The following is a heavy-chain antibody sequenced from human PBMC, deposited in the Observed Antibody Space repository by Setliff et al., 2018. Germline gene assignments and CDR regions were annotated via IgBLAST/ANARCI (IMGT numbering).Heavy chain of an antibody. V-gene: IGHV3-7*01. J-gene: IGHJ3*02. D-gene: IGHD6-13*01. CDR3: ATSIAAAALHDAFDI. Sequence: PGESLKISCAASGFTFSSYWMSWVRQAPGKGLEWVANIKQDGSEKYYVDSVKGRFTISRDNAKNSLYLQMNSLRAEDTAVYYCATSIAAAALHDAFDIWGQGTMVTVSS. CDR1: GFTFSSYW. CDR2: IKQDGSEK.